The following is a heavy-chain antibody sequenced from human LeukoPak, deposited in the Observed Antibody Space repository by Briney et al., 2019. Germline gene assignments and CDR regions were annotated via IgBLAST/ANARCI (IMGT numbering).Heavy chain of an antibody. CDR2: INWNGGST. D-gene: IGHD2-2*01. Sequence: GGSLRLSCAASGFTFDDYGMSWVRQAPGKGLEWVSGINWNGGSTGYADSVKGRFTISRDNAKNSLYLQMNSLRAEDTALYHCARAGYCSSTSCLPGAFDIWGQGTMVTVSS. J-gene: IGHJ3*02. CDR3: ARAGYCSSTSCLPGAFDI. V-gene: IGHV3-20*01. CDR1: GFTFDDYG.